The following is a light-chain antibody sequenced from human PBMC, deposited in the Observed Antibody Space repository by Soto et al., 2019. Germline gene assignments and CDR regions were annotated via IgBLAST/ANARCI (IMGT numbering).Light chain of an antibody. Sequence: DIQMTQSPSTLSASLGDRVTITCRASQTVGTWLAWYQQKPGKAPTLLIYRASSLESGVPSRFSGSGSGTEFTLTISSLQSDDFATYYCQQYKTYSNTVGPGTKLGIK. CDR2: RAS. J-gene: IGKJ2*01. V-gene: IGKV1-5*03. CDR3: QQYKTYSNT. CDR1: QTVGTW.